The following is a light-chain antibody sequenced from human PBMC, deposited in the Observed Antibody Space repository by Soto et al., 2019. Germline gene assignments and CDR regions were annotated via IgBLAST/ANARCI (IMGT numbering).Light chain of an antibody. CDR2: EVR. J-gene: IGLJ1*01. CDR3: CSYTRTSNHYF. V-gene: IGLV2-14*01. CDR1: SSDIGGYDY. Sequence: QSARTQPASVSVSPGQSITISCTGTSSDIGGYDYVSWYQQRPGKAPKLMIYEVRYRPSGVSNRFSGSKSGNTASLTISGLQAEDEAVYYCCSYTRTSNHYFFGSGTKVTVL.